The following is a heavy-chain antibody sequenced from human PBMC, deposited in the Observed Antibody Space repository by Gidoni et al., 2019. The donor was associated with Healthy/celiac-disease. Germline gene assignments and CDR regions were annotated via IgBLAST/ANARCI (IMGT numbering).Heavy chain of an antibody. CDR2: IYYSGST. J-gene: IGHJ3*02. CDR3: AREDRGVVVIGSDAFDI. V-gene: IGHV4-31*03. D-gene: IGHD3-22*01. CDR1: GGSISSGGYY. Sequence: QVQLQESGPGLVKPSQTLSLTCTVSGGSISSGGYYWTWIRQHPGKGLEWIGYIYYSGSTYYNPSLKSRVTISVDTSKNQFSLKLSSVTAADTAGDYCAREDRGVVVIGSDAFDIWGQGTMVTVSS.